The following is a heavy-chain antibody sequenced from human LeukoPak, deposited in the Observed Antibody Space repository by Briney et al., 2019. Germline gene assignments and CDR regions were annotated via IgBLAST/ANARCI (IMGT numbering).Heavy chain of an antibody. D-gene: IGHD5-18*01. J-gene: IGHJ3*02. Sequence: SETLSLTCTVSGGSISTYYWNWIRQPPGKGLEWIGYICHSGSTNYNPSLQSRVTISVDTSKNQFSLNLNSVTAADTAVYYCARDLGYSYGNADAFDIWGQGTMVTVSS. CDR2: ICHSGST. CDR3: ARDLGYSYGNADAFDI. V-gene: IGHV4-59*01. CDR1: GGSISTYY.